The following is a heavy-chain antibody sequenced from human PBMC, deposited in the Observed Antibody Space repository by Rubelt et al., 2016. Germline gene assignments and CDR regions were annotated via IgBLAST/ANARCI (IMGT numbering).Heavy chain of an antibody. CDR1: GGSISSGGYY. CDR3: ARDSGSRIFDY. D-gene: IGHD2/OR15-2a*01. CDR2: VFYSGST. Sequence: QVQLQELGPGLVKPSQTLSLTCTVSGGSISSGGYYWSWIRQHPGKGLEWIGYVFYSGSTYYNPCLKSRVTISVDTSKNQFSRKLSSVTAADTAVYYCARDSGSRIFDYWGQGTLVTVSS. V-gene: IGHV4-31*03. J-gene: IGHJ4*02.